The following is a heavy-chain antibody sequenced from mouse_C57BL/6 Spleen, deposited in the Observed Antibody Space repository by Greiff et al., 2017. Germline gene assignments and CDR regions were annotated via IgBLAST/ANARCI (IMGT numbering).Heavy chain of an antibody. Sequence: EVQVVESGEGLVKPGGSLKLSCAASGFTFSSYAMSWVRQTPEKRLEWVAYISSGGDYIYYAATVKGRFTISRDNARNTLYLQMSRLKSEDTAMYYCTREGVITTVVDWGQGTLVTVSA. CDR2: ISSGGDYI. D-gene: IGHD1-1*01. CDR3: TREGVITTVVD. V-gene: IGHV5-9-1*02. J-gene: IGHJ3*01. CDR1: GFTFSSYA.